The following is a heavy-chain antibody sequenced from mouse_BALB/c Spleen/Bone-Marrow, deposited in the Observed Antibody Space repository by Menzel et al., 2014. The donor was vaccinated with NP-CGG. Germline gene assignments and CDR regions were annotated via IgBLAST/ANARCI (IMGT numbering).Heavy chain of an antibody. CDR3: ARERNWDSFAY. D-gene: IGHD4-1*01. V-gene: IGHV1-4*01. J-gene: IGHJ3*01. Sequence: LVESGAELARPGASVKMSCKASGYTFTSYTMHWVKQRPGQGLEWIGYINPSSGYTNYNQKFKDKATLTADRSSSTAYMQLSSLTSEDSAVYYCARERNWDSFAYWGQGTLVTASA. CDR2: INPSSGYT. CDR1: GYTFTSYT.